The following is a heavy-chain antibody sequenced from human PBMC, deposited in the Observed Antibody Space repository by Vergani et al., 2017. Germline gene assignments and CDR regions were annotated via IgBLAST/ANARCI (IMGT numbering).Heavy chain of an antibody. J-gene: IGHJ3*02. CDR1: GYSFTSYW. CDR2: IYPGDSDT. Sequence: EVQLVQSGAEVKKPGESLKISCKGSGYSFTSYWIGWVRQMPGKGLEWMGIIYPGDSDTRYSPSFQGQVTISADKSISTAYLQWSSLKASDTTMYYCARRVGYSGYVDAFDIWGQGTMVTVSS. V-gene: IGHV5-51*01. D-gene: IGHD5-12*01. CDR3: ARRVGYSGYVDAFDI.